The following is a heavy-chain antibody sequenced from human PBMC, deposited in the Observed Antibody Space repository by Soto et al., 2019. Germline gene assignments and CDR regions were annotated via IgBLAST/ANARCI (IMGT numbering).Heavy chain of an antibody. CDR1: GDTFTTNS. V-gene: IGHV1-69*06. Sequence: QVQLVQSGAEVKKPGSSVKVSCKASGDTFTTNSLNWVRQAPGQGLEWMGGIIPVVGTTKYAQKYQDRVTITGDKSTNTAYMELSSLRSDDTAVYYCARGLLYATTYCDYWGQGPPVTVSS. D-gene: IGHD2-8*01. CDR2: IIPVVGTT. J-gene: IGHJ4*02. CDR3: ARGLLYATTYCDY.